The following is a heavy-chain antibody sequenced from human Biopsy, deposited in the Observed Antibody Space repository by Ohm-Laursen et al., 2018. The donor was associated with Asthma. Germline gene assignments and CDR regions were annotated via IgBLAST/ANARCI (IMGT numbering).Heavy chain of an antibody. CDR1: GFNFGNYA. CDR3: AKDFRGIAVAGDRGFDY. CDR2: ITGSGGTT. V-gene: IGHV3-23*01. J-gene: IGHJ4*02. Sequence: SLRLSCSASGFNFGNYAMAWVRQAPGKGLEWVSTITGSGGTTYYADSVRGRFTISRDNSKSTLFLQMDSLSAEDTAVYYRAKDFRGIAVAGDRGFDYWGQGTLVTVSS. D-gene: IGHD6-19*01.